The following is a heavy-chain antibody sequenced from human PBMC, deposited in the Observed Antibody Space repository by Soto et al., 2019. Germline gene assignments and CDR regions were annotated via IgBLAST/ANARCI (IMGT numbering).Heavy chain of an antibody. CDR3: ARSSVVPAAILYYFDY. V-gene: IGHV2-5*02. J-gene: IGHJ4*02. D-gene: IGHD2-2*01. CDR2: IYWDDDK. Sequence: QITLKESGPTLVKPTQTLTLTCTFSGFSLSTSGVGVGWIRQPPGKALEWLALIYWDDDKRYSPSLKSRLTTTKDTSKIPEVLTMTNMDPVDTATYYCARSSVVPAAILYYFDYWGQGTLVTVSS. CDR1: GFSLSTSGVG.